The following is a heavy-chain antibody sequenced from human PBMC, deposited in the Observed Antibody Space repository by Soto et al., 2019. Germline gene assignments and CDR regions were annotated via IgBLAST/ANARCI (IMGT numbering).Heavy chain of an antibody. CDR2: ISINGTTT. CDR1: GFTFTNYW. J-gene: IGHJ4*02. Sequence: EVHLVESGGGLVQPGGSLRLSCAASGFTFTNYWMHWVRQAPGKGLVWVSRISINGTTTGYADSVKGRFTISRDNAKNTLYLQMNSLRAEDTAVYYCARTPKYCSSASCYVTAFDYWGQGTLVTVSS. CDR3: ARTPKYCSSASCYVTAFDY. V-gene: IGHV3-74*01. D-gene: IGHD2-2*01.